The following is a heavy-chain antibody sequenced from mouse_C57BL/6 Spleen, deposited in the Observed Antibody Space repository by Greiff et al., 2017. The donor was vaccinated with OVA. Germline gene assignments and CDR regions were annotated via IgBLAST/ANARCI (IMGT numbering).Heavy chain of an antibody. CDR2: IDPEDGDT. J-gene: IGHJ1*03. Sequence: DVQLQESGAELVRPGASVKLSCTASGFNIKDYYMHWVKQRPEQGLEWIGRIDPEDGDTEYAPKFQGKATMTADTSSNTAYLQLSSLTSEDTAVYYCTTDYYGSSSRYFDVWGTGTTVTVSS. D-gene: IGHD1-1*01. CDR1: GFNIKDYY. CDR3: TTDYYGSSSRYFDV. V-gene: IGHV14-1*01.